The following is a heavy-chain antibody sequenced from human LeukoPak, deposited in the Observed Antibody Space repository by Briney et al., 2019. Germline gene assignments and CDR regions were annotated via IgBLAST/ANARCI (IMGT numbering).Heavy chain of an antibody. CDR3: ARDLLGVSNIVVVPAANN. D-gene: IGHD2-2*01. CDR1: GYTFTSYY. CDR2: INPNSGGT. Sequence: ASVKVSCKASGYTFTSYYMHWVRQAPGQGLEWMGWINPNSGGTNYAQKFQGRVTMTRDTSISTAYMELSRLRSDDTAVYYCARDLLGVSNIVVVPAANNWGQGTLVTVSS. J-gene: IGHJ4*02. V-gene: IGHV1-2*02.